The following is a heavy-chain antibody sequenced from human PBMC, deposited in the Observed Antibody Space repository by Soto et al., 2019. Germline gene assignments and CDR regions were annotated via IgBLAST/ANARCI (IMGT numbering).Heavy chain of an antibody. CDR1: GYPFTSYD. J-gene: IGHJ6*02. D-gene: IGHD6-13*01. CDR2: MNPNSGNT. Sequence: XSVKGSCNASGYPFTSYDINWVRQATGQGLEWMGWMNPNSGNTGYAQKFQGRVTMTRNTSISTAYMELSSLRSEDTAVYYCASGGWRIEARGGYYYYGMDVWGQGTTVTVSS. V-gene: IGHV1-8*01. CDR3: ASGGWRIEARGGYYYYGMDV.